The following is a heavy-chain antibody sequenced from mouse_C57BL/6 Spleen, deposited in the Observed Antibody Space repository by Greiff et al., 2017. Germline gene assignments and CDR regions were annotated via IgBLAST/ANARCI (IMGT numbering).Heavy chain of an antibody. CDR3: ARHEGSDGSSFYAMDY. CDR1: GYTFTEYT. D-gene: IGHD1-1*01. J-gene: IGHJ4*01. Sequence: VQLQQSGAELVKPGASVKLSCKASGYTFTEYTIHWVKQRSGQGLEWIGWFYPGSGSIKYNEKFKDKATLTADKSCSTVDMEVSRLTSEDSAVYFCARHEGSDGSSFYAMDYWGQGTSVTVSS. V-gene: IGHV1-62-2*01. CDR2: FYPGSGSI.